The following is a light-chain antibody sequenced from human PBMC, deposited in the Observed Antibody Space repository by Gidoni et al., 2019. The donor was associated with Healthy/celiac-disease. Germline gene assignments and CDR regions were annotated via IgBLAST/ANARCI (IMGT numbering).Light chain of an antibody. CDR1: QSISSW. CDR3: QQYNSYLYT. CDR2: KAS. V-gene: IGKV1-5*03. J-gene: IGKJ2*01. Sequence: DIQMTQSPSTLSASVGDRVTITCRASQSISSWLAWYQQKPGKAPKLLIYKASSLESGVPSRCSGSGSVTEFTLTISSLQPDDFATYYCQQYNSYLYTFGQGTKLEIK.